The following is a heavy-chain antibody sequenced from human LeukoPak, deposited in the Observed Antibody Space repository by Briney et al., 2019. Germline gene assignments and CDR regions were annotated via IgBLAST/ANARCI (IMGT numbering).Heavy chain of an antibody. CDR3: AKLSVGTTMLGAFDL. CDR2: LYNAGST. D-gene: IGHD1-26*01. Sequence: GGSLRLSCAASGFTVSNNCMIWVRQPPGKGLEWVSVLYNAGSTYNADSVKGRFTISRDNSKNTLSLQMNSLRAEDTAIYHCAKLSVGTTMLGAFDLWGQGTMVTVSS. J-gene: IGHJ3*01. V-gene: IGHV3-53*01. CDR1: GFTVSNNC.